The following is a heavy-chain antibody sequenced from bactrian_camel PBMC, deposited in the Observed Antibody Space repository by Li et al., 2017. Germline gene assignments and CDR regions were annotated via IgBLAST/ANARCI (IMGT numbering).Heavy chain of an antibody. J-gene: IGHJ4*01. V-gene: IGHV3S53*01. CDR3: AADVLCTVRAGTRFSLVAGS. CDR1: GYTYSTNC. CDR2: IGNDGST. Sequence: VQLVESGGGSVQPGGSLRLSCAASGYTYSTNCMAWFRQAPGKQREGVVSIGNDGSTDYTDSVKGRFTISKDNAKNTLYLQMNSQKPEDTAMYYCAADVLCTVRAGTRFSLVAGSWGQGTQVTVS. D-gene: IGHD2*01.